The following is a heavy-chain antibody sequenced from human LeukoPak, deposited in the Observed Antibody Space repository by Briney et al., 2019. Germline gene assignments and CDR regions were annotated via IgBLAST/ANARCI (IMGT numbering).Heavy chain of an antibody. J-gene: IGHJ4*02. CDR3: ARGFAVSRRPRRTDKYYFDY. CDR2: IVPIFGTA. V-gene: IGHV1-69*05. D-gene: IGHD2-2*01. Sequence: SVKVSCKASGGTFSSYAISWARQAPGQGLEWMGGIVPIFGTANYAQKFQGRVTITTDESTSTAYMELSSLRSEDTAVYCCARGFAVSRRPRRTDKYYFDYWGQGTLVTVSS. CDR1: GGTFSSYA.